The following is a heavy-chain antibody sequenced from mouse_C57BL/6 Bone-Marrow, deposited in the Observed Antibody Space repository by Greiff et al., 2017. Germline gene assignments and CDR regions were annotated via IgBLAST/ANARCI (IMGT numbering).Heavy chain of an antibody. J-gene: IGHJ1*03. CDR3: ASDLYYYGSSPWYFDV. CDR2: IDPSDSET. Sequence: QVQLQQPGAELVKPGASVKVSCKASGYTFTSYWMHWVKQRPIQGLEWIGNIDPSDSETHYNQKFKDKATLTVDKSSSTAYMQLSSLTSEDSAVYYCASDLYYYGSSPWYFDVWGTGTTVTVSS. D-gene: IGHD1-1*01. V-gene: IGHV1-52*01. CDR1: GYTFTSYW.